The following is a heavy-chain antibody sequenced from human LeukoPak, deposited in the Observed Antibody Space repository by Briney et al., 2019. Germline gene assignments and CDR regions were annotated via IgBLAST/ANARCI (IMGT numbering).Heavy chain of an antibody. D-gene: IGHD6-19*01. Sequence: PSETLSLTCTVSGGSISSSSYYWGWIRQPPGKGLEWIGSIYYSGNTYYKPSLKSRVTISVDTSKNQFSLKLTSVTAADTAVYYCARDRLRLLPAFDIWGQGTMVTVSS. CDR1: GGSISSSSYY. V-gene: IGHV4-39*07. CDR2: IYYSGNT. J-gene: IGHJ3*02. CDR3: ARDRLRLLPAFDI.